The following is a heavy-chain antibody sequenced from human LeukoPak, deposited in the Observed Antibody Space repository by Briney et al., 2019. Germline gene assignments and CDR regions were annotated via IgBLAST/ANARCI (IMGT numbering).Heavy chain of an antibody. V-gene: IGHV4-34*01. CDR1: GGSFSGYY. CDR3: ARGLAPGIAAAGMYNWFDP. D-gene: IGHD6-13*01. J-gene: IGHJ5*02. CDR2: INHSGST. Sequence: TSETLSLTCAVYGGSFSGYYWSWIRQPPGKGLEWIGEINHSGSTNYNPSLKSRVTISVDTSKNQFSLKLSSVTAADTAVYYCARGLAPGIAAAGMYNWFDPWGQGTLVTVSS.